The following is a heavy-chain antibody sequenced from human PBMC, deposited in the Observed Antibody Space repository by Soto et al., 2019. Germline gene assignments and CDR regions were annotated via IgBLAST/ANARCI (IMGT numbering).Heavy chain of an antibody. Sequence: SETLSLTCTVSGGSISSSSYYWGWIRQPPGKGLEWIGSIYYSGSTYYNPSLKSRVTISVDTSKNQFSLKLSSVTAADTAVYYCARQGELLIQPYNWFDPWGQGTLVTVSS. D-gene: IGHD1-26*01. CDR2: IYYSGST. CDR1: GGSISSSSYY. J-gene: IGHJ5*02. V-gene: IGHV4-39*01. CDR3: ARQGELLIQPYNWFDP.